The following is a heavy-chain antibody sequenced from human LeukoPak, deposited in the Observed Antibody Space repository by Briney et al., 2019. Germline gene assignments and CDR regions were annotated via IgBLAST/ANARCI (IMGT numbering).Heavy chain of an antibody. D-gene: IGHD5-12*01. CDR1: GGSISSHY. J-gene: IGHJ4*02. V-gene: IGHV4-4*07. CDR3: ARDRGDGYDYFWDY. CDR2: IYTSGTT. Sequence: PSETLSLTCIVSGGSISSHYWSWIRQPAGKGLEWIGRIYTSGTTNYNPSLKSRVTMSVDTSKNQFSLKLSSVTAADTAVYYCARDRGDGYDYFWDYWGQGTLVTVSS.